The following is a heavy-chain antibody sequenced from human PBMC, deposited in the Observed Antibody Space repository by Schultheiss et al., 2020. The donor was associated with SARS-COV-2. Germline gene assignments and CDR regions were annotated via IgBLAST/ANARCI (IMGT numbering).Heavy chain of an antibody. Sequence: SVKVSCKASGFTFTSSAMQWVRQARGQRLEWIGWIVVGSGNTNYAQKFQERVTITRDMSTSTAYMELSSLRSEDTAVYYCARGRAPRDGYRNWGQGTLVTVSS. CDR2: IVVGSGNT. CDR3: ARGRAPRDGYRN. J-gene: IGHJ4*02. CDR1: GFTFTSSA. V-gene: IGHV1-58*02. D-gene: IGHD5-24*01.